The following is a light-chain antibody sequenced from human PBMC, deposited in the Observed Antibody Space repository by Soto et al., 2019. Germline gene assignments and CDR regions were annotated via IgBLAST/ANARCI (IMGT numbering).Light chain of an antibody. Sequence: QSVLTQPASVSGSPGQSITISCTGTSSDVGGYNYVSWYQQHPGKAPKLMIYDVSNRPSGVSNRFSGSKSGNTASLTISGLQAEDEADYYCSSYTSSRTGVFGPGTKVTVL. CDR1: SSDVGGYNY. CDR2: DVS. V-gene: IGLV2-14*01. J-gene: IGLJ1*01. CDR3: SSYTSSRTGV.